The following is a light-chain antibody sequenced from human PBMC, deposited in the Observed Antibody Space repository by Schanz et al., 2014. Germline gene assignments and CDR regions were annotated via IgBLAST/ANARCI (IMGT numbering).Light chain of an antibody. Sequence: QSALTQPASVSGSPGQSITISCTGTRSDVGGYNYVSWYQQHPGKAPKLMIYDVSNRPSGVSNRFSGSKSGNTASLTVSGLQAEDEADYYCSSYGGSNFVVFGGGTKLTVL. CDR1: RSDVGGYNY. CDR3: SSYGGSNFVV. V-gene: IGLV2-14*01. CDR2: DVS. J-gene: IGLJ2*01.